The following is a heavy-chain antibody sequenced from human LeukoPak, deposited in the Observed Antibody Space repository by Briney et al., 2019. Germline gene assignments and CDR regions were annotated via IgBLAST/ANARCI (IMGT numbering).Heavy chain of an antibody. V-gene: IGHV1-2*02. J-gene: IGHJ4*02. CDR3: ARDAYCGGDCYALDY. CDR1: GYTFTGYY. Sequence: ASVKVSCKASGYTFTGYYTHWGRQAPGQGLEWMGWINPNSGGTNYAQKFQGRVTMTRDTSISTAYMELSRLRSDDTAVYYCARDAYCGGDCYALDYWGQGTLVTVSS. CDR2: INPNSGGT. D-gene: IGHD2-21*02.